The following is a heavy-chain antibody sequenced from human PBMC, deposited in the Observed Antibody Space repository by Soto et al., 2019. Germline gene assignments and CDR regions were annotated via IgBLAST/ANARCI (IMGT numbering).Heavy chain of an antibody. CDR2: INHSGST. CDR3: ARGGRQWLAWCFDY. CDR1: GGSFSGYY. V-gene: IGHV4-34*01. J-gene: IGHJ4*02. D-gene: IGHD6-19*01. Sequence: QVQLQQWGAGLLKPSETLSLTCAVYGGSFSGYYWSWIRQPPGKGLEGIGEINHSGSTNYNPSLKSRVTISVDTSKNQFSLKLSSVTAADTAVYYCARGGRQWLAWCFDYWGQGTLVTVSS.